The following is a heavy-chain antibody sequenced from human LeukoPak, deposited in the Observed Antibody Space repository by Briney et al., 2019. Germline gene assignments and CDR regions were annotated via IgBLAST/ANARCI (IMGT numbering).Heavy chain of an antibody. Sequence: GGTLRLSCAASGFTFSSYGMSWVRQAPGKGLEWVSAISGSGGSTYYADSVKGRFTISRDNSKNTLYLQMNSLRAEDTAVYYCAKDLLYSYGPNWFDPWGQGTLVTVSS. D-gene: IGHD5-18*01. V-gene: IGHV3-23*01. CDR1: GFTFSSYG. CDR2: ISGSGGST. CDR3: AKDLLYSYGPNWFDP. J-gene: IGHJ5*02.